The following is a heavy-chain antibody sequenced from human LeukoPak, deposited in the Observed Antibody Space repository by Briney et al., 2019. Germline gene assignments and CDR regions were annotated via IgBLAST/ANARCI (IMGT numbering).Heavy chain of an antibody. J-gene: IGHJ6*02. CDR1: GDSVSGSSVA. CDR2: TYYRSKWYN. Sequence: SQTLSLTFAISGDSVSGSSVAWNWIRQSPSRGLEWLGRTYYRSKWYNDYALSVKSRITINPDTSKNQFSLQLNSVTPEDTAVYYCARGSFLDVWGQGTTVTVSS. V-gene: IGHV6-1*01. CDR3: ARGSFLDV.